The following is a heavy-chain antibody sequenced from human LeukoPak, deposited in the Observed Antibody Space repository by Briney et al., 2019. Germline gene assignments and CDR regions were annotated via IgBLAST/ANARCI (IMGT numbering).Heavy chain of an antibody. J-gene: IGHJ4*02. D-gene: IGHD1-26*01. CDR2: ISYDGSNK. CDR1: EFTLSKYH. CDR3: ARDGGRDKEDY. V-gene: IGHV3-30-3*01. Sequence: GGSLRLSCAASEFTLSKYHMHWVRQAPGKGLEWVAVISYDGSNKYYADSVKGRFTISRDNSKNTLYLQMNSLRAEDTAVYYCARDGGRDKEDYWGQGTLVTVSS.